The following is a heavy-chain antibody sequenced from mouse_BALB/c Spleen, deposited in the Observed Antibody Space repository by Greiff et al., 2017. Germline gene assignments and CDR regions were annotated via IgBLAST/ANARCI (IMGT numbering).Heavy chain of an antibody. V-gene: IGHV1-54*03. CDR1: GYAFTNYL. Sequence: QVQLQQSGAELVRPGTSVKVSCKASGYAFTNYLIEWVKQRPGQGLEWIGVINPGSGGTNYNEKFKGKATLTADKSSSTAYMQLSSLTSDDSAVYFCAREVFLYFDVWGAGTTVTVSS. CDR2: INPGSGGT. J-gene: IGHJ1*01. CDR3: AREVFLYFDV.